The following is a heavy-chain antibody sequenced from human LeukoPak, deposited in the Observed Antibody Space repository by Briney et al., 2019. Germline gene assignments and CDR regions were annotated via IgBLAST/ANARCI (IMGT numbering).Heavy chain of an antibody. CDR2: IYSGGNT. J-gene: IGHJ4*02. CDR3: TRDTPGIAASVSGG. V-gene: IGHV3-53*01. CDR1: GFSVSHNY. Sequence: GGSLRLSCTASGFSVSHNYMNWVRQAPGKGLEWVALIYSGGNTHYADSVKGRFTISRDNSKNTRYLQMSSLRVEDTAVYYCTRDTPGIAASVSGGWGQGTLVTVSS. D-gene: IGHD6-13*01.